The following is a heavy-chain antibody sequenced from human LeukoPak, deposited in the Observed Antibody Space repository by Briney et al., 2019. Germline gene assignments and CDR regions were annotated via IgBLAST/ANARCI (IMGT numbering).Heavy chain of an antibody. J-gene: IGHJ6*03. Sequence: GGSLRLSCVASGFTFSPYSINWVRQAPWKGLEWISYISSSGHTIYYADSVKGRLTISRDNAKNSLYLQMNSLRVEDTAVYYCAREGKLELPPYYYYYMDVWGKGTTVTVSS. V-gene: IGHV3-48*01. D-gene: IGHD1-7*01. CDR3: AREGKLELPPYYYYYMDV. CDR2: ISSSGHTI. CDR1: GFTFSPYS.